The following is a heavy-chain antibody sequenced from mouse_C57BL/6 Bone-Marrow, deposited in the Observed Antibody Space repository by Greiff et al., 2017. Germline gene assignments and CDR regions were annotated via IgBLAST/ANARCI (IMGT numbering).Heavy chain of an antibody. CDR2: IYPGDGDT. D-gene: IGHD1-1*01. CDR3: ARGYYYGSSYDWYFDV. Sequence: VQLQQSGPELVKPGASVKISCKASGYAFSSSWMNWVKQRPGKGLEWIGRIYPGDGDTNYNGKFKGKATLTADKSSSTAYMQLSSLTSADSAVYFCARGYYYGSSYDWYFDVWGTGTTVTVSS. V-gene: IGHV1-82*01. CDR1: GYAFSSSW. J-gene: IGHJ1*03.